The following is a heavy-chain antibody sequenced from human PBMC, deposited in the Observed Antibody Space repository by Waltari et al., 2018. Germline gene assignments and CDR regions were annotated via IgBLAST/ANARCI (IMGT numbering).Heavy chain of an antibody. D-gene: IGHD7-27*01. Sequence: EVQLVESGGGLVQPGGSLRLSCAASGFTFSSYSMNWVRQAPGKGLEWVSFISSSSSTIYYADSVKGRFTISRDNTKNSLFLQMNSLRAEDTAVYYCARSSWGGWYFDLWGRGTLVTVSS. CDR3: ARSSWGGWYFDL. CDR1: GFTFSSYS. J-gene: IGHJ2*01. CDR2: ISSSSSTI. V-gene: IGHV3-48*01.